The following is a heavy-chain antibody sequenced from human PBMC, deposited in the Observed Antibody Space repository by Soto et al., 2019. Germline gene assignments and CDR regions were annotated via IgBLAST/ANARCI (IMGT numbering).Heavy chain of an antibody. J-gene: IGHJ4*02. CDR1: GITFSSYA. V-gene: IGHV3-23*01. CDR3: AEGRVDSSCWYFLKY. Sequence: EVQLLESGGGLVQPGGSLRLSCAASGITFSSYAMSWVRQAPGKGLKWVSAISGSDGTTYYADSVEGRVTISRDNSKNTVYLQMNNLRAEDTAVYYCAEGRVDSSCWYFLKYWRQGTLVTVSS. CDR2: ISGSDGTT. D-gene: IGHD6-19*01.